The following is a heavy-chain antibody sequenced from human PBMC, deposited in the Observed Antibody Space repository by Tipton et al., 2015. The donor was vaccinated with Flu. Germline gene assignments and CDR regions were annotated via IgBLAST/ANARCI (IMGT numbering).Heavy chain of an antibody. CDR3: ARVMIADLYYYYGMDV. CDR2: INPNSGGP. J-gene: IGHJ6*02. CDR1: GYTFTGYY. Sequence: QLVQSGAEVKKPGASVKVSCKASGYTFTGYYMHWVRQAPGQGLVWMGRINPNSGGPNYAQKFQGRVTMTRDTSISTAYMELSRLRSDDTAVYYCARVMIADLYYYYGMDVWGQGTTVTVSS. V-gene: IGHV1-2*06. D-gene: IGHD2-8*01.